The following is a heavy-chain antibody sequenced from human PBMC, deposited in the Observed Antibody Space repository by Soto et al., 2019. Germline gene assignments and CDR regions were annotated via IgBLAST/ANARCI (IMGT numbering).Heavy chain of an antibody. V-gene: IGHV4-4*02. Sequence: QVQLQESGPGLVKPSETLSLTCAVSGDSISSNTWWSWVRQSPGKGLEWIGEISHSGKTNYKASLKSRVTISLDKSKNQLSLNLTSVTAADTAVYYCASRPAYISGKDYWGQGTLVTVSS. CDR1: GDSISSNTW. J-gene: IGHJ4*02. D-gene: IGHD3-3*02. CDR2: ISHSGKT. CDR3: ASRPAYISGKDY.